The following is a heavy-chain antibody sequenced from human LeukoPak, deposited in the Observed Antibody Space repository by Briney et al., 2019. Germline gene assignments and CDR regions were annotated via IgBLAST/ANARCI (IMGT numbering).Heavy chain of an antibody. CDR3: AREGEYSSSPHNWFDP. CDR1: GYSFTNHW. CDR2: IYPGDSDT. V-gene: IGHV5-51*01. J-gene: IGHJ5*02. Sequence: GESLKISCKGSGYSFTNHWIGWVRQMPGKGLEWMGIIYPGDSDTKYSPSFQGQVTISADKSTNTAYLQWSSLKASDTAMYYCAREGEYSSSPHNWFDPWGQGTLVTVSS. D-gene: IGHD6-6*01.